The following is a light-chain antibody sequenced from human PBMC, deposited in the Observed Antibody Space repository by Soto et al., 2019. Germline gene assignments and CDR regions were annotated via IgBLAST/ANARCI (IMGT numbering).Light chain of an antibody. CDR1: QSVSSSY. CDR2: DAC. CDR3: QQYGSSPLFT. Sequence: EIVLTQSPGTLSLSPGERATLSCRASQSVSSSYLAWYQQKPGQAPRLLIYDACSRATGIPDRFSDSGSGTDFTLTISRLEPEDFAVYYCQQYGSSPLFTFGPGTKVDIK. V-gene: IGKV3-20*01. J-gene: IGKJ3*01.